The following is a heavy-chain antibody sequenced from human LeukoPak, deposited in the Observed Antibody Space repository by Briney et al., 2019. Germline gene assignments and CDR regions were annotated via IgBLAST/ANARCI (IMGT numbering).Heavy chain of an antibody. CDR3: GFGERLIPRY. D-gene: IGHD3-10*01. Sequence: ASVKVSCKASGYTFTGYYMHWVRQAPGQGLERMRRINPNSGGTNYAQKFQGRVTMTRDTSISTAYMELSRLRSDDTAVYYCGFGERLIPRYWGQGTLVTVSS. CDR1: GYTFTGYY. V-gene: IGHV1-2*06. J-gene: IGHJ4*02. CDR2: INPNSGGT.